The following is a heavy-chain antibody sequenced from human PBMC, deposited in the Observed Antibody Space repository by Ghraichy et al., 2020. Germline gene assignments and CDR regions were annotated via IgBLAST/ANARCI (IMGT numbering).Heavy chain of an antibody. Sequence: GGSLRLSCAASGFTFSSYAMSWVRQAPGKGLEWVSGISGSGGSTYYADSVKGRFTISRDNSKNTLYLQMNSLRAEDTAVYYCAKIATHWGDSSGYNLRDALDIWGQGTMVTVSS. CDR2: ISGSGGST. D-gene: IGHD3-22*01. V-gene: IGHV3-23*01. CDR3: AKIATHWGDSSGYNLRDALDI. J-gene: IGHJ3*02. CDR1: GFTFSSYA.